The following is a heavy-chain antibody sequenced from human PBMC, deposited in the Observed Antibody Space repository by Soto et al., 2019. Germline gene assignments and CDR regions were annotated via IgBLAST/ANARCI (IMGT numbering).Heavy chain of an antibody. CDR3: ARRYGSCFDY. V-gene: IGHV4-59*08. CDR2: IYSGST. Sequence: PSETLSLTCTVSGGSISSYYWSWIRQPPGKGLEWIGYIYSGSTNYNPSLKSRVTISVDTSKNQFSLKLSSVTAADTAVYYCARRYGSCFDYWGQGTLVTVSS. J-gene: IGHJ4*02. CDR1: GGSISSYY. D-gene: IGHD5-18*01.